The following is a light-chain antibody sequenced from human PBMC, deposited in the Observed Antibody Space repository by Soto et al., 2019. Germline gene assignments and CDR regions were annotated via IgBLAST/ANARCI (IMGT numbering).Light chain of an antibody. CDR3: MQAVQTPFT. CDR2: LGS. V-gene: IGKV2-28*01. J-gene: IGKJ3*01. Sequence: DIVMTQSPLSLPVTPGEPASISCRSSQSLLYSNGYNYLDWYLQKPGQSPQLLIYLGSNRASGVTDRFSGSGSGTDFTLKISRVEAEDVGVYYCMQAVQTPFTFGPGTKVDIK. CDR1: QSLLYSNGYNY.